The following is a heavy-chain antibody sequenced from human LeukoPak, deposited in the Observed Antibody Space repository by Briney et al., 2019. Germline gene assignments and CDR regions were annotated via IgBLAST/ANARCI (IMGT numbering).Heavy chain of an antibody. J-gene: IGHJ4*02. Sequence: GGSLRLSCAASGFTFSSYAMHWVRQAPGKGLEWVAVISYDGSNKYYADSVEGRFTISRDNSKNTLYVQMNSLRAGDTAVYYCARSPRGTTVTTAPFHYWGQGTLVTVSS. D-gene: IGHD4-17*01. CDR1: GFTFSSYA. CDR2: ISYDGSNK. V-gene: IGHV3-30*04. CDR3: ARSPRGTTVTTAPFHY.